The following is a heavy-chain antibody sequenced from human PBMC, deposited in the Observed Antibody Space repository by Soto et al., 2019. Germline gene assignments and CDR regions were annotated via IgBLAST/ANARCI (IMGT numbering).Heavy chain of an antibody. D-gene: IGHD6-19*01. Sequence: SETLSLTCTVSGGSISSYYCSWIRQPPGKGLEWIGDIYYSGTTNYNPSLKSRVTISVDTSKKQFSLKLSSVTAADTDVYYCARVGGAVAGLYYFDYCGQGTLVTVSS. CDR3: ARVGGAVAGLYYFDY. CDR1: GGSISSYY. V-gene: IGHV4-59*01. CDR2: IYYSGTT. J-gene: IGHJ4*02.